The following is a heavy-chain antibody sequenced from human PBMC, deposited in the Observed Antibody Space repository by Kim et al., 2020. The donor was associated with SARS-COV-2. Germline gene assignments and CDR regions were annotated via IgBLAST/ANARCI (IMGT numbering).Heavy chain of an antibody. J-gene: IGHJ4*02. CDR1: GFTFSSYA. CDR3: AKVRRDIVVMVYAKYFDS. Sequence: GGSLRLSCAASGFTFSSYAMSWVRQAPGKGLEWVSAISGSGGSTYYADSAKGRFTISRDNSKNTLYLQMNSLRAEDTAVDYCAKVRRDIVVMVYAKYFDSWGQGTLVTVSS. D-gene: IGHD2-8*01. CDR2: ISGSGGST. V-gene: IGHV3-23*01.